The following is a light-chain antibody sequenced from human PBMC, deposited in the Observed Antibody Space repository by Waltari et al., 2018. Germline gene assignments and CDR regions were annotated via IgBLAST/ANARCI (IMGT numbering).Light chain of an antibody. J-gene: IGKJ4*01. Sequence: EILMTPSPATLSVSPGDSATLPCRASQSVSSNLAWYQQKPGQAPRLLIYGASTRATGIPARFSGSGSGTEFTLTISSLQSEDFAVYYCQQDNNWPRTFGGGTKVEIK. CDR3: QQDNNWPRT. CDR1: QSVSSN. CDR2: GAS. V-gene: IGKV3-15*01.